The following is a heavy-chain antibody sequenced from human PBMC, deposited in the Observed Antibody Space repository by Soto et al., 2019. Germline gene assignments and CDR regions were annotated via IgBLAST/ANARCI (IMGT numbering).Heavy chain of an antibody. CDR2: ISGSGFNT. D-gene: IGHD2-21*02. CDR1: GFTFGSYA. Sequence: EVPLLESGGGKVQPGGSLRLSCATSGFTFGSYAMSWVRQAPGKGLEWVSLISGSGFNTYYADSVKGRFTISRDNSKNTLYLQMNSLRAEDTAVYYCAKEGPVVTAISFDYWGRGTLVTVSS. V-gene: IGHV3-23*01. CDR3: AKEGPVVTAISFDY. J-gene: IGHJ4*02.